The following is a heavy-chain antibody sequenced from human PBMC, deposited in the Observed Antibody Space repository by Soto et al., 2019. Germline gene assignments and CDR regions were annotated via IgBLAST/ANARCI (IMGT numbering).Heavy chain of an antibody. CDR3: TTSYF. J-gene: IGHJ4*02. Sequence: RESLRLSCAASSLSFNNAWMYCVRQAPGKGLEWVGRIKSKADGGTTDYAAPVKGRFPISRDASKNTLYLQMNSLKTEDTAVYYCTTSYFWGQGSLVTVFS. CDR1: SLSFNNAW. V-gene: IGHV3-15*07. CDR2: IKSKADGGTT.